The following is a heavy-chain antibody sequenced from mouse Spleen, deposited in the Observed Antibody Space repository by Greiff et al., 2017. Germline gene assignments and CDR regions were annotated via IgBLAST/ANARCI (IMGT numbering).Heavy chain of an antibody. Sequence: EVQRVESGGGLVKPGGSLKLSCAASGFTFSSYGMSWVRQTPEKSLEWVATICGGGSYTYYPDSVKGRFTISRDNAKNNLYLQMSSLRSEDTALYYCARLHYYGSSSWFAYWGQGTLVTVSA. CDR2: ICGGGSYT. CDR3: ARLHYYGSSSWFAY. J-gene: IGHJ3*01. D-gene: IGHD1-1*01. V-gene: IGHV5-9-2*01. CDR1: GFTFSSYG.